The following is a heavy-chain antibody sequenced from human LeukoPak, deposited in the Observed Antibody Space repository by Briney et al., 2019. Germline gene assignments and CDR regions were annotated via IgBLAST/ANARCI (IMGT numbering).Heavy chain of an antibody. V-gene: IGHV4-38-2*01. CDR1: GYSITSGYY. CDR2: IYYSGST. CDR3: ARVLAREYYYYYMDV. D-gene: IGHD4/OR15-4a*01. J-gene: IGHJ6*03. Sequence: PSETLSLTCGVSGYSITSGYYWAWIRQPPGKGLEWIGNIYYSGSTYYNPSLKSRVTISVDTSKNQFSLKLSSVTAADTAVYYCARVLAREYYYYYMDVWGKGTTVTVSS.